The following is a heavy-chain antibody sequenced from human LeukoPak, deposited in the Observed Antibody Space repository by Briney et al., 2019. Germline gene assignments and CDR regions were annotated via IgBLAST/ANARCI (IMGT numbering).Heavy chain of an antibody. V-gene: IGHV3-21*01. CDR3: ARGDYGDYVFNY. Sequence: GGSLRLSCAASGFTFSSYSMNWVRQAPGKGLEWVSSISSSSSYIYYADSVKGRFTISRDNAKNSLYLQINSLRAEDTAVYHCARGDYGDYVFNYWGQGTLVTVSS. CDR1: GFTFSSYS. CDR2: ISSSSSYI. D-gene: IGHD4-17*01. J-gene: IGHJ4*02.